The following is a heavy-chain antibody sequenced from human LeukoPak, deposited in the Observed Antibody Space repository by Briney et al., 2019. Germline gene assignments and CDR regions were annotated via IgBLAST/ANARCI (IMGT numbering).Heavy chain of an antibody. CDR2: INHSGST. V-gene: IGHV4-34*01. CDR3: ARGHGCSGGSCYPKKLSWFDP. J-gene: IGHJ5*02. D-gene: IGHD2-15*01. CDR1: GGSFSGYY. Sequence: SETLSLTCAVYGGSFSGYYWSWIRQPPGKGLEWIGEINHSGSTNYNPSLKSRVTISVDTSKNQFSLKLSPVTAADTAVYYCARGHGCSGGSCYPKKLSWFDPWGQGTLVTVSS.